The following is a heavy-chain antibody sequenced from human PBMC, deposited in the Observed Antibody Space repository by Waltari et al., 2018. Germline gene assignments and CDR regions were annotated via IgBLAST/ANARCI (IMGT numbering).Heavy chain of an antibody. CDR2: IYTSGST. CDR1: GGSISSGSYY. D-gene: IGHD6-6*01. CDR3: ARLSIAARPDYYYYYMDV. J-gene: IGHJ6*03. Sequence: QVQLQESGPGLVKPSQTLSLTCTVSGGSISSGSYYWRWIRQPPGKGLEWIGRIYTSGSTNYNPSLKSRVTISVDTSKNQFSLKLSSVTAADTAVYYCARLSIAARPDYYYYYMDVWGKGTTVTVSS. V-gene: IGHV4-61*02.